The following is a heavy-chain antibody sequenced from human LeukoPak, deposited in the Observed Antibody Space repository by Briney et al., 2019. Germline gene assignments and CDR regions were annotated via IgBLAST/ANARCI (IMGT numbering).Heavy chain of an antibody. CDR1: GGTFSSYA. CDR3: ARDFTDDYSNYVADY. D-gene: IGHD4-11*01. Sequence: ASVKVSCKASGGTFSSYAISWVRQAPGQGLEWMGRIIPILGIANYAQKFQGRVTITADKSTSTAYMELSSLRSEDTAVYYCARDFTDDYSNYVADYWGQGTLVTVSS. V-gene: IGHV1-69*04. J-gene: IGHJ4*02. CDR2: IIPILGIA.